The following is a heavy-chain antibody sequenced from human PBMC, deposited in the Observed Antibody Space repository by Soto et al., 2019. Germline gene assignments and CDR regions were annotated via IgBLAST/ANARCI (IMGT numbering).Heavy chain of an antibody. CDR1: WFTFTRYS. V-gene: IGHV3-21*06. Sequence: GGSLRLSWAASWFTFTRYSMNWVRQAPGKGLEWVSSISSTTNYIYYGDSMKGRFTISRDNAKNSLYLEMNSLRAEDTAVYYCARESEDLTSNFGYWGQGTRVTVSS. CDR3: ARESEDLTSNFGY. J-gene: IGHJ4*02. CDR2: ISSTTNYI.